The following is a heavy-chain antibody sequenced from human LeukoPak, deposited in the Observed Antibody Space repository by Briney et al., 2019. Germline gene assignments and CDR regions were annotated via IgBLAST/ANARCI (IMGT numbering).Heavy chain of an antibody. Sequence: SETLSLTCTVSGGSISSGSYYWSWIWQPAGKGLEWIGRIYTSGSTNYNPSLKSRVTISVDTSKNQFSLKLSSVTAADTAVYYCARGVDGYNDYWGQGTLVTVSS. CDR1: GGSISSGSYY. CDR3: ARGVDGYNDY. CDR2: IYTSGST. D-gene: IGHD5-24*01. V-gene: IGHV4-61*02. J-gene: IGHJ4*02.